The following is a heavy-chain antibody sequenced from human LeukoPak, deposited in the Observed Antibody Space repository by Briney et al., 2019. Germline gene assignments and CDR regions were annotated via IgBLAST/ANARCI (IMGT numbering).Heavy chain of an antibody. D-gene: IGHD2-15*01. CDR2: ISSSSSTI. J-gene: IGHJ4*02. Sequence: PGGSLRLSCAASGFTFSGYSMNWVRQAPGKGLEWVSYISSSSSTIYYADSVKGRFTIYRDNAKNSQYLQMNSLRDEDTAVYYCARGDCSGASCLLADYWGQGTLVTVSS. CDR1: GFTFSGYS. V-gene: IGHV3-48*02. CDR3: ARGDCSGASCLLADY.